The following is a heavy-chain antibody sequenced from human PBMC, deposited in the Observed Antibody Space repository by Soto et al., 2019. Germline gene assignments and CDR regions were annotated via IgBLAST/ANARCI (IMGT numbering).Heavy chain of an antibody. J-gene: IGHJ4*02. CDR2: INPSGGST. V-gene: IGHV1-46*01. Sequence: ASVKVCCNASRYTFPSYYMHCVRQAAGQGLEWMGIINPSGGSTSYAQKFQGRVTMTRDTSTSTVYMELRSLRAEDRAVYYCARDGRSADSSGWYYFDYWGQGALVTVS. D-gene: IGHD6-19*01. CDR3: ARDGRSADSSGWYYFDY. CDR1: RYTFPSYY.